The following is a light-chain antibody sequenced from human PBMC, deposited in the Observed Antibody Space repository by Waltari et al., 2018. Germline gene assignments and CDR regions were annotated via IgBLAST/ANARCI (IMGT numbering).Light chain of an antibody. CDR1: SSNIGSNT. J-gene: IGLJ2*01. CDR2: ENN. Sequence: QSVLTQPPSASGAPGQRVTISCSGGSSNIGSNTVNWYQQLPGTAPKLLIYENNKRPSGIPDRFSGSKSGTSATLGITGLQTGDEADYYCGTWDVSLTAAVFGGGTTVSVL. V-gene: IGLV1-51*01. CDR3: GTWDVSLTAAV.